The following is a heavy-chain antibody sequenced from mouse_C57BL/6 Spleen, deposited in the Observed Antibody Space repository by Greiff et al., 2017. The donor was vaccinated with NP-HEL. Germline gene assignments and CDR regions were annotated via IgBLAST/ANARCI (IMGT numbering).Heavy chain of an antibody. J-gene: IGHJ2*01. V-gene: IGHV1-80*01. CDR1: GYAFSSYW. CDR2: IYPGDGDT. Sequence: QVQLKESGAELVKPGASVKISCKASGYAFSSYWMNWVKQRPGKGLEWIGQIYPGDGDTNYNGKFKGKATLTADKSSSTAYMQLSSLTSEDSAVYFCARLTTVVATRYFDYWGQGTTLTVSS. CDR3: ARLTTVVATRYFDY. D-gene: IGHD1-1*01.